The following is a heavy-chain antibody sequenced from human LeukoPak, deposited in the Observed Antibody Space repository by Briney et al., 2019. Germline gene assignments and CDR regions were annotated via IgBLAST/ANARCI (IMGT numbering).Heavy chain of an antibody. CDR2: IRGSGGTT. J-gene: IGHJ4*02. CDR3: ARPSYGSGSYFIDY. CDR1: GFTFSSYA. Sequence: GGSLRLSCAASGFTFSSYAMYWVRQAPGKGLEWVSTIRGSGGTTYYADSVKGRFTISRDNSKNTLYLQTNSLRAEDTAVYYCARPSYGSGSYFIDYWGQGTLVTVSS. D-gene: IGHD3-10*01. V-gene: IGHV3-23*01.